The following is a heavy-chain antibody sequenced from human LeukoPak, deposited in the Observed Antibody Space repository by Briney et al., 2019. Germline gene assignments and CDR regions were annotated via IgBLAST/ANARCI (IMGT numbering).Heavy chain of an antibody. CDR3: ARGANYYDSSGYYGPPLAADY. Sequence: SGTLSLTCAVSGGSISSSNWWSWVRQPPGKGLEWIGSIYYSGSTYYNPSLKSRVTISVDTSKNQFSLKLSSVTAADTAVYYCARGANYYDSSGYYGPPLAADYWGQGTLVTVSS. D-gene: IGHD3-22*01. CDR1: GGSISSSNW. CDR2: IYYSGST. V-gene: IGHV4-4*02. J-gene: IGHJ4*02.